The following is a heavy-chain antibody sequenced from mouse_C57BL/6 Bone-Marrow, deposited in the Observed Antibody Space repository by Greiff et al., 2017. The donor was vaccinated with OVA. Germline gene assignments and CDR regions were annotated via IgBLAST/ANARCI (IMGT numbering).Heavy chain of an antibody. V-gene: IGHV5-9-1*02. CDR2: ISSGGDYI. CDR1: GFTFSSYA. D-gene: IGHD2-3*01. CDR3: TRGGYEGYFDV. J-gene: IGHJ1*03. Sequence: DVQLVESGEGLVKPGGSLKLSCAASGFTFSSYAMSWVRQTPEKRLEWVAYISSGGDYIYYADTVTGRFTISRDNARNTLYLQMSSLKSEDTAMDYCTRGGYEGYFDVWGTGTTVTVSS.